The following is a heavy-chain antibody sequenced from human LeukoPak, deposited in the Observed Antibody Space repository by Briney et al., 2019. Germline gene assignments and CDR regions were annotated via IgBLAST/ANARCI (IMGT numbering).Heavy chain of an antibody. D-gene: IGHD3-22*01. CDR3: ARIRWYYYDSSGYYVDY. CDR2: IDWDDDK. J-gene: IGHJ4*02. Sequence: SGPALVKPTQTLTLTCTFSGFSLSTSGMCVSWIRQPPGKALEWHARIDWDDDKYYSTSLKTRLTISKDTSKNQVVLTMTNMDPVDTATYYCARIRWYYYDSSGYYVDYWGQGTLVTVSS. CDR1: GFSLSTSGMC. V-gene: IGHV2-70*11.